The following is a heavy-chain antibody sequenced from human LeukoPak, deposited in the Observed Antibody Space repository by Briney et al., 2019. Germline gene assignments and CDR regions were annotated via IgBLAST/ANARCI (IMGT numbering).Heavy chain of an antibody. CDR1: GFTFSSYG. Sequence: PGGSLRLSCAACGFTFSSYGMHWVRQAPGKGLEWVAVISYDGSNKYYADSVKGRFTISRDNSKNTLYLQMNSLRAEDTAVYYCAKDQRLPPHIWGQGAMVTVSS. J-gene: IGHJ3*02. V-gene: IGHV3-30*18. CDR3: AKDQRLPPHI. CDR2: ISYDGSNK. D-gene: IGHD6-25*01.